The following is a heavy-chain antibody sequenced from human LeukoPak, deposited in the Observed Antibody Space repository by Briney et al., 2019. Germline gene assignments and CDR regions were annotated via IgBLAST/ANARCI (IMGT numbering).Heavy chain of an antibody. V-gene: IGHV3-33*01. J-gene: IGHJ4*02. Sequence: PGRSLRLSCGASGFTFSSYGMHWVRQAPGKGLEWVAVIWYDGSNKYFADSVKGRFTISRDNSKNTLYLQMNSLRAEDTAVYYCARDGVRSGYHEGPDYWGQGTLVTVSS. CDR2: IWYDGSNK. D-gene: IGHD3-22*01. CDR3: ARDGVRSGYHEGPDY. CDR1: GFTFSSYG.